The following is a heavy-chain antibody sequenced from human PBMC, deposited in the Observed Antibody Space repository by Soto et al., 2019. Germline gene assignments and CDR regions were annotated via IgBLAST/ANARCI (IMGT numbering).Heavy chain of an antibody. D-gene: IGHD6-19*01. CDR3: ARDADLAVAGPEYFQH. V-gene: IGHV1-46*03. Sequence: ASVKVSCKASGYTFTSYYMHWVRQAPGQGLEWKGKINPSGGSTSYAQKFQGRVTMTRDTSTSTVYMEMRSLRSEDTAVYYCARDADLAVAGPEYFQHWGQGTLVTVSS. CDR2: INPSGGST. CDR1: GYTFTSYY. J-gene: IGHJ1*01.